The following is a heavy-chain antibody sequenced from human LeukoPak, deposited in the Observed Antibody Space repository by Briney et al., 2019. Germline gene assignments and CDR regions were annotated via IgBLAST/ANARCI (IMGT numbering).Heavy chain of an antibody. CDR1: GFTFSSNV. CDR3: ARGMDGYGPDAFDI. J-gene: IGHJ3*02. D-gene: IGHD5-24*01. CDR2: SGTYGRT. Sequence: GGSLRLSCVASGFTFSSNVLNWVRQAPGKGLEWVSVSGTYGRTQYADSVKGRFAISRDSSKNTLYLQINSLRVEDTAVYYCARGMDGYGPDAFDIWGQGTMVTVSS. V-gene: IGHV3-23*01.